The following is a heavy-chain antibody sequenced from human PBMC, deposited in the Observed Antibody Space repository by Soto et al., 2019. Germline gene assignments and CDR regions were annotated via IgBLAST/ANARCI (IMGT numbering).Heavy chain of an antibody. CDR2: IYYSGST. D-gene: IGHD2-15*01. CDR3: ARESGCSGGSCYSGPDY. Sequence: QVQLQESGPGLVKPSQTLSLTCTVSGGSISSGDYYWSWIRQPPGKGLEWIGYIYYSGSTYYNPSLKSRVTLSVDTSKNQFSLKLSSVTAADTAVYYCARESGCSGGSCYSGPDYWGQGTLVTVSS. V-gene: IGHV4-30-4*01. CDR1: GGSISSGDYY. J-gene: IGHJ4*02.